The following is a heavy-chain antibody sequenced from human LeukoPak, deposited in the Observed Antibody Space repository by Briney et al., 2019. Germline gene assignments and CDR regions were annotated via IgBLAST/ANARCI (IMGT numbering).Heavy chain of an antibody. J-gene: IGHJ6*02. CDR2: ISYDGTNK. CDR3: ARKGCSSTSCYRVNGMDV. V-gene: IGHV3-30*04. Sequence: HPGGSLRLSCAASELTFRNYPMHWVRQAPGKGLEWVAVISYDGTNKYYADSVKGRFTISRDNSKNTLYLQMNSLRAEDTAVYYCARKGCSSTSCYRVNGMDVWGQGTTVTVSS. D-gene: IGHD2-2*01. CDR1: ELTFRNYP.